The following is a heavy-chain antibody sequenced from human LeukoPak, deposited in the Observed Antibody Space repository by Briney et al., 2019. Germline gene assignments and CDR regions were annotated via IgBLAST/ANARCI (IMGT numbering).Heavy chain of an antibody. J-gene: IGHJ4*02. CDR1: GYTYTIYD. V-gene: IGHV1-8*01. CDR2: MNPTSGHT. D-gene: IGHD1/OR15-1a*01. Sequence: ASVKLSSKASGYTYTIYDLNSARQATGQGLEWMGWMNPTSGHTGYAQKFQGRVTITRDTSISTAYMELNSLTSEDTAVYYCSRSPVGVWNKHDVWGQGTLVIVSS. CDR3: SRSPVGVWNKHDV.